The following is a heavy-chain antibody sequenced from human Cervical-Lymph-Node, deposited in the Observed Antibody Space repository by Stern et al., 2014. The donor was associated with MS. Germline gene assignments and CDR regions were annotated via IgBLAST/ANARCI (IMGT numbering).Heavy chain of an antibody. J-gene: IGHJ4*02. V-gene: IGHV4-59*01. D-gene: IGHD4-23*01. Sequence: QMQLVQSGPGLVKPSETLSLTCTVSGGSIRTFSWSWIRQPPGRGLEWIGCVYYNGSTTHNPSLKSRVTMSVDTSKSQLSLRLHSVTAADTAVYYCARHSVGVKDFDSWGQGTLVTVSS. CDR3: ARHSVGVKDFDS. CDR2: VYYNGST. CDR1: GGSIRTFS.